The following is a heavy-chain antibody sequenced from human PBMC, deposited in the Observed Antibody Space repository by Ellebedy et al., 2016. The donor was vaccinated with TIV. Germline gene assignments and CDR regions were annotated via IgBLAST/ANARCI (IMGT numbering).Heavy chain of an antibody. V-gene: IGHV1-18*04. J-gene: IGHJ4*02. CDR3: AREVYDYVWGSYRLLDY. D-gene: IGHD3-16*02. CDR1: GYTFTSYG. Sequence: ASVKVSXKASGYTFTSYGISWVRQAPGQGLEWMGWISAYNGNTNYAQKLQGRVTMTTDTSTSTAYMELRSLRSDDTAVYYCAREVYDYVWGSYRLLDYWGQGTLVTVSS. CDR2: ISAYNGNT.